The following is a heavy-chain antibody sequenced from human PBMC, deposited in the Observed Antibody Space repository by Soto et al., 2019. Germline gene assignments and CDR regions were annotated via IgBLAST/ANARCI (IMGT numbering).Heavy chain of an antibody. V-gene: IGHV3-30*18. D-gene: IGHD5-12*01. J-gene: IGHJ4*02. CDR3: AKDRLATSYYFDK. CDR2: ITHDGNNK. Sequence: GGSLRLSCAASGFTFTTYVMHWVRQPPGKGLEWVAVITHDGNNKFYADSVKGRFTISRDNSKNTVYLQMSSLKPEDTGIYFCAKDRLATSYYFDKWGQGILVTVSS. CDR1: GFTFTTYV.